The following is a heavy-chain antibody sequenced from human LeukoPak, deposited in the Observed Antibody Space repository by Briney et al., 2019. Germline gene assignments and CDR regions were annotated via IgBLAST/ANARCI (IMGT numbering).Heavy chain of an antibody. Sequence: ASVKVSCKASGGTFSSFAISWVRQAPGQGLEWMGRIIPILGIANYAQKFQGRVTITADKSTSTAYMELSSLRSEDTAVYYCARGTSGVTDYWGQGTLVTVSS. CDR2: IIPILGIA. J-gene: IGHJ4*02. D-gene: IGHD1-14*01. CDR3: ARGTSGVTDY. CDR1: GGTFSSFA. V-gene: IGHV1-69*04.